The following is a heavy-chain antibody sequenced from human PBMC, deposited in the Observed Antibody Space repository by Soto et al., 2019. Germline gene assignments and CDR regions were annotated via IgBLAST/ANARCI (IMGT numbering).Heavy chain of an antibody. V-gene: IGHV1-18*01. CDR1: GYTSTHFY. D-gene: IGHD3-9*01. CDR3: ARDEGGYDILTGYYKAHNFDY. CDR2: ISPHNFNT. Sequence: GASVKVSCKASGYTSTHFYITWVRQAPGQGLEWMGAISPHNFNTNYAQKFRGRVTLTTEKSTNTAYMDLRSLTSDDTAVYYCARDEGGYDILTGYYKAHNFDYWGQGVPVTVSS. J-gene: IGHJ4*02.